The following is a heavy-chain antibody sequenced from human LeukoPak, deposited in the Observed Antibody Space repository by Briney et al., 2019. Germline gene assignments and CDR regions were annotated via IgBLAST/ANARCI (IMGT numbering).Heavy chain of an antibody. Sequence: GGSLRLSCAASGFTFSSYAMSWVRQAPGKGLEWVSAISGSGGSTYYADSVKGRFTISRDNSKNTLYLQMNSLRAEDTAVYYCARDTQYDFWSGYPRPFDYWGQGTLVTVSS. J-gene: IGHJ4*02. V-gene: IGHV3-23*01. D-gene: IGHD3-3*01. CDR3: ARDTQYDFWSGYPRPFDY. CDR2: ISGSGGST. CDR1: GFTFSSYA.